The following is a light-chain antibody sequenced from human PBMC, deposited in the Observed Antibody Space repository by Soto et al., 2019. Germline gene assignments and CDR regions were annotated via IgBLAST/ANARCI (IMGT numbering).Light chain of an antibody. Sequence: QAVVTQEPSFSVSPGGTVTLTCGLSSGSVSTNYYPSWYQQTPGQAPRTLIYSTNTRSSGVPDRITGSILGNKAALTITGAQADDESDYYCVLYMGSGISVFGGGTKLTVL. J-gene: IGLJ3*02. CDR3: VLYMGSGISV. CDR1: SGSVSTNYY. V-gene: IGLV8-61*01. CDR2: STN.